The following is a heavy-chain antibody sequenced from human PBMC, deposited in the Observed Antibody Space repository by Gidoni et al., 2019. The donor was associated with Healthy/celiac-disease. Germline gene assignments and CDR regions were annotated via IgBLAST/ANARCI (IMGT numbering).Heavy chain of an antibody. V-gene: IGHV3-33*01. CDR1: GFTFSSYG. CDR2: IWYDGSNK. Sequence: QVQLVESGGGVVQPGRSLRLSCAASGFTFSSYGMPWVRQAPGKGLEWVAVIWYDGSNKYYADSVKGRFTISRDNSKNTLYLQMNSLRAEDTAVYYCARDPGYCSSTSCYTPSYYYYMDVWGKGTTVTVSS. CDR3: ARDPGYCSSTSCYTPSYYYYMDV. J-gene: IGHJ6*03. D-gene: IGHD2-2*02.